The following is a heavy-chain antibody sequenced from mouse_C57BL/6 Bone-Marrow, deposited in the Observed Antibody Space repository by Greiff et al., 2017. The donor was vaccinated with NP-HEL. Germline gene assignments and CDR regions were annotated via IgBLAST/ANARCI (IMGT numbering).Heavy chain of an antibody. CDR3: ARPLYYGSSPMDY. CDR1: GYTFTSYW. CDR2: IYPGSGST. Sequence: QVQLKQPGAELVKPGASVKMSCKASGYTFTSYWITWVKQRPGQGLEWIGDIYPGSGSTNYNEKFKSKATLTVDTSSSTAYMQLSSLTSEDSAVYYCARPLYYGSSPMDYWGQGTSVTVSS. J-gene: IGHJ4*01. V-gene: IGHV1-55*01. D-gene: IGHD1-1*01.